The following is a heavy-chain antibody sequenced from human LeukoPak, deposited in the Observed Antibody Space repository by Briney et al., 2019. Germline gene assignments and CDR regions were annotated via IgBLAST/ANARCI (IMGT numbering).Heavy chain of an antibody. V-gene: IGHV3-15*01. Sequence: GGSLRLSCAASGFAFTNACMSWVRRAPRKGLEWVGRIRSKNNGGTTDYAAPVRGRFSISRDDSKSMLYLQMNSLKTEDTALYYFPTDPGSRGLYYFDYGGRGTLVTVPS. J-gene: IGHJ4*02. CDR1: GFAFTNAC. CDR3: PTDPGSRGLYYFDY. D-gene: IGHD5-12*01. CDR2: IRSKNNGGTT.